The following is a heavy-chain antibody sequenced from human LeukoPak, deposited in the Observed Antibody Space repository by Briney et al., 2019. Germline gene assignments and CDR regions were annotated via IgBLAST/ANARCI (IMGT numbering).Heavy chain of an antibody. V-gene: IGHV3-30*02. Sequence: GGSLRLSCAASGFTFSRYGMNWARQAPGKGLEWVASISYDGDNTYYADSVKGRFTISRDNAKNTLYLQMNSLRDEDTAVYYCAKDWGVTGWYYFVYWGQGTLVTVSS. J-gene: IGHJ4*02. CDR1: GFTFSRYG. CDR2: ISYDGDNT. D-gene: IGHD6-19*01. CDR3: AKDWGVTGWYYFVY.